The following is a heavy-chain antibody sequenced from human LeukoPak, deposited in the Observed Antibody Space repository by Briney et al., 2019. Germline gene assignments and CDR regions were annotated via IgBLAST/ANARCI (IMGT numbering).Heavy chain of an antibody. CDR3: ARGGGSFDD. D-gene: IGHD3-16*01. V-gene: IGHV3-21*01. CDR2: ISSSNDYV. Sequence: PGGSLRLSCAASGFTFSTYDMTWVRQAPGKGLEWVSSISSSNDYVYYADSLKGRFTISRDNAKNSLYLQMNSLRAEDTAVYYCARGGGSFDDWGQGTLVTVSS. CDR1: GFTFSTYD. J-gene: IGHJ4*02.